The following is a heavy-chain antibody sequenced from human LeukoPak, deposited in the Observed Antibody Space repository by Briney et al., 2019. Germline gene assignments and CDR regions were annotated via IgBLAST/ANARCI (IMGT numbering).Heavy chain of an antibody. CDR3: ARVHNYGSGREPGYYYYGMDV. CDR2: IIPILGIA. Sequence: SVKVSCKASGGTFSSYAISWVRQAPGQGLEWMGRIIPILGIANYAQKFQGRVTITADKSTSTAYMELSSLRSEDTAVYYCARVHNYGSGREPGYYYYGMDVWGQGTTVTVSS. V-gene: IGHV1-69*04. J-gene: IGHJ6*02. CDR1: GGTFSSYA. D-gene: IGHD3-10*01.